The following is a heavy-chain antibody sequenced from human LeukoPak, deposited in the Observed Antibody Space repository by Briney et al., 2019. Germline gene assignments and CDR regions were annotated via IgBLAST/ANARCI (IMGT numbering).Heavy chain of an antibody. D-gene: IGHD2-2*01. J-gene: IGHJ5*02. V-gene: IGHV1-69*11. CDR1: GGTFSSYA. Sequence: ASVKVSCKASGGTFSSYAISWVRQAPGEGLEWMGRIIAILGTANYAQKFQGRVTITTDESTSTAYLELSSLRSEDTAVYYCARGGLVVGVSNWFDPWGEGALVTVSS. CDR2: IIAILGTA. CDR3: ARGGLVVGVSNWFDP.